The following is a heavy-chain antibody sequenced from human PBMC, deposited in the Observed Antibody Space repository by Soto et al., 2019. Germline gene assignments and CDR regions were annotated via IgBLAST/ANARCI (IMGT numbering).Heavy chain of an antibody. CDR3: ARDVSNSVDY. CDR2: IGSNGRST. CDR1: GFTFSSYW. V-gene: IGHV3-74*01. D-gene: IGHD4-4*01. Sequence: EVQLVESGGGLVQPGGSLRLSCAASGFTFSSYWMHWVRQVPGKGLVWVSRIGSNGRSTNYADYVKGRFTISRDNAKNTLFLQMNSLRADDTAVYYCARDVSNSVDYWGQGTLVTVSS. J-gene: IGHJ4*02.